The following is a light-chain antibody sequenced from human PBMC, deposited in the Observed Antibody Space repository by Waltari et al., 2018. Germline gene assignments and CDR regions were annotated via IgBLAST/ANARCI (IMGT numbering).Light chain of an antibody. CDR1: SSNIGGDI. CDR3: ATWDASLDTWV. Sequence: QSVVTQPPSASGTPGQRVTLSCSGSSSNIGGDIVNWYQQFPGTAPKLLIYANKHRPSGVPGRFSGSRSGTSASLVISGLQSEDEADYYCATWDASLDTWVFGGGTKVTVL. J-gene: IGLJ3*02. V-gene: IGLV1-44*01. CDR2: ANK.